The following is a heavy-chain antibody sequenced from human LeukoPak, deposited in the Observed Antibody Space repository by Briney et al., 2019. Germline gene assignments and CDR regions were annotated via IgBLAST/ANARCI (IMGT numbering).Heavy chain of an antibody. J-gene: IGHJ4*02. Sequence: PGGSLTLSCAASGFIFSDYGMNWLPQVPGKGREGVSFISSRSSSTFYADSVKGRFTISRDSAKNSLDLQMTSLRAEDTAVYYCARGGDCTATTCYALSAFDYWGQGTLVTVSS. V-gene: IGHV3-48*01. CDR1: GFIFSDYG. CDR3: ARGGDCTATTCYALSAFDY. D-gene: IGHD2-2*01. CDR2: ISSRSSST.